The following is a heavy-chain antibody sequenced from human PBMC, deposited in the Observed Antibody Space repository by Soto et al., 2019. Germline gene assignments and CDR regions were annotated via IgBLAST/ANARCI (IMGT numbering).Heavy chain of an antibody. J-gene: IGHJ2*01. V-gene: IGHV3-30*18. D-gene: IGHD7-27*01. Sequence: QVQLVESGGGVVQPGRSLRLSCAASGFTFSNYGMHWVRQAPGKGLEWVAFTSYAGSNTYYTDSVKGRFTISRYNSKNTLYLQIHRPRAEDRAMYCCAKEASKLRSLYFDLWGRGTLVTVSS. CDR2: TSYAGSNT. CDR1: GFTFSNYG. CDR3: AKEASKLRSLYFDL.